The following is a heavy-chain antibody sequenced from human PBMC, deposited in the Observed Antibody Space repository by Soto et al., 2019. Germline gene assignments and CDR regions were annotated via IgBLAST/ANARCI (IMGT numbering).Heavy chain of an antibody. J-gene: IGHJ3*02. Sequence: GGSLRLSCAASGFTFSSYAMTWVRQAPGKGLDWVSAASGSDDSSYHADSVKGRFTISRDNSKNTLYLQMNSLRVEDTAVYFCAKELDASGPRVAFDIWGQGTLVTVSS. CDR1: GFTFSSYA. CDR2: ASGSDDSS. V-gene: IGHV3-23*01. D-gene: IGHD2-15*01. CDR3: AKELDASGPRVAFDI.